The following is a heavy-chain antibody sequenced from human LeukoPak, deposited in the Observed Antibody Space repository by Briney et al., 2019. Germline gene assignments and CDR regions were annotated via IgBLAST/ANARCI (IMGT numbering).Heavy chain of an antibody. Sequence: GGSLRLSCAASGFTFSSYVMSWVRQAPGQGLEWVSAVWSCWGSTYYAVCVKGRLTISRDSSKNTLYLQMNSLRGGDTAVYYCAKEVSVAGSKRLDYWGQGTLVTVSS. CDR3: AKEVSVAGSKRLDY. D-gene: IGHD6-19*01. J-gene: IGHJ4*02. CDR2: VWSCWGST. CDR1: GFTFSSYV. V-gene: IGHV3-23*01.